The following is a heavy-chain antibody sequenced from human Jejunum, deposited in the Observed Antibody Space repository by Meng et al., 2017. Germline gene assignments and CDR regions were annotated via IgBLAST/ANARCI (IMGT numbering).Heavy chain of an antibody. V-gene: IGHV3-30*18. D-gene: IGHD3-9*01. J-gene: IGHJ4*02. CDR2: ILSDRSNK. CDR1: GLTFSNHG. CDR3: AKDRGKRYIGDY. Sequence: QVQLVESGGGVVQPGRSLRLSCAVSGLTFSNHGMHWVRQAPGKGLEWVAFILSDRSNKYYADSVKGRFTISRDNSKNSVYLEVNSLRDDDTAMYYCAKDRGKRYIGDYWGQGTLVTVSS.